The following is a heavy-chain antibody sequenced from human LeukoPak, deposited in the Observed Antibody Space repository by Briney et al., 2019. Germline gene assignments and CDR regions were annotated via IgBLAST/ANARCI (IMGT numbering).Heavy chain of an antibody. CDR1: GFAFHNYA. J-gene: IGHJ6*02. Sequence: GRSLRLSCVGSGFAFHNYAMHWVRRPPGKGLEWVSAINWNSDTKAYADSVKGRFTISRDRARNSLYLQMDSLRPEDTALYYCAKDTGGSGAYFYAMDVWGQGTSVTVSS. CDR2: INWNSDTK. V-gene: IGHV3-9*01. D-gene: IGHD2-15*01. CDR3: AKDTGGSGAYFYAMDV.